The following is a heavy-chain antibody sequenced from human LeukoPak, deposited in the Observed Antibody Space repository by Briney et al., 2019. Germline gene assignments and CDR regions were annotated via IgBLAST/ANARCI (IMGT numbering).Heavy chain of an antibody. CDR2: ISYDGSNK. J-gene: IGHJ4*02. Sequence: GGSLRLSCAASGFTFSSYGMHWVRQAPGKGLEWVAVISYDGSNKYYADSVKGRFTISRDNSKNTLYLQMNSLRAEDTAVYYCSRNYDYWGQGTLVTVSS. CDR3: SRNYDY. V-gene: IGHV3-30*03. D-gene: IGHD2-2*01. CDR1: GFTFSSYG.